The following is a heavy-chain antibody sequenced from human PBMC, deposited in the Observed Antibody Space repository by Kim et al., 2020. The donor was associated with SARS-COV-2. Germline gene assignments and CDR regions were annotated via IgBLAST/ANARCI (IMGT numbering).Heavy chain of an antibody. J-gene: IGHJ4*02. CDR3: AKDLYPQLYYGSGSPFDY. V-gene: IGHV3-9*01. CDR1: GFTFGDYA. Sequence: GGSLRLSCAASGFTFGDYAMHWVRQAPGKGLEWVSGISWNSGSKVYADSVKGRFTISRDNAKNSLYLQMNSLRAEDAALYFCAKDLYPQLYYGSGSPFDYWGQGTLVTVSS. CDR2: ISWNSGSK. D-gene: IGHD3-10*01.